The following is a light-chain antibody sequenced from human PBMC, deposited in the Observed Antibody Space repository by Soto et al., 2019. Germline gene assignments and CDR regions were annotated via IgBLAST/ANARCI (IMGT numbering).Light chain of an antibody. J-gene: IGLJ2*01. Sequence: QSVLTQPPSVSGAPGQWVTISCTGSSSNIGAGYDVHWYQHLPGTAPKLLIYGNTNRPSGVPDRFSGSKSGTSASLAITRLQAEDEADYYCQSYDTSLSGSIFGGGTKVTVL. V-gene: IGLV1-40*01. CDR2: GNT. CDR1: SSNIGAGYD. CDR3: QSYDTSLSGSI.